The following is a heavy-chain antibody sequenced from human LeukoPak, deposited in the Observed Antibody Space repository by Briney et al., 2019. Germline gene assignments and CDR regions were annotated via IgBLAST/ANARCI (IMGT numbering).Heavy chain of an antibody. Sequence: SETLSLTCTVSGASINTYYWSWIRQPPGKGLEWIGYIYYSGTTSYNPSLRTRVTISIDTSKNQFSLKLSSVTAADMAVYYCARVLRPMASQYYFDYWGQGTLVTVSS. CDR2: IYYSGTT. CDR3: ARVLRPMASQYYFDY. D-gene: IGHD3-10*01. CDR1: GASINTYY. J-gene: IGHJ4*02. V-gene: IGHV4-59*01.